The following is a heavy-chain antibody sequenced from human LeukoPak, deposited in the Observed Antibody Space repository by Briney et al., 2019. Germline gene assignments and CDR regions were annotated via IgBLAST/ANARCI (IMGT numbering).Heavy chain of an antibody. J-gene: IGHJ4*02. CDR3: ARVDRRYCSGGSCYPKL. CDR2: IIPIFGTA. D-gene: IGHD2-15*01. CDR1: GYTFTNDD. V-gene: IGHV1-69*13. Sequence: ASVKVSCKTSGYTFTNDDISWVRQAPGQGLEWMGGIIPIFGTANYAQKFQGRVTITADESTSTAYMELSSLRSEDTAVYYCARVDRRYCSGGSCYPKLWGQGTLVTVSS.